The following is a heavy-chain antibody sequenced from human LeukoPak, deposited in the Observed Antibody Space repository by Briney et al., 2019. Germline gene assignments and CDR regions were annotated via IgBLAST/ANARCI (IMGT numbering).Heavy chain of an antibody. CDR1: GFTFSSYS. CDR3: ARDRREYYYDSSGNLGGYFDY. Sequence: PGGSLRLSCAASGFTFSSYSMNWVRQAPGKGLEWVSYISSSSSTIYYADSVKGRFTISRDNAKNSLYLQMNSLRAEDTAVYYCARDRREYYYDSSGNLGGYFDYWGQGTLVTVSS. CDR2: ISSSSSTI. V-gene: IGHV3-48*01. D-gene: IGHD3-22*01. J-gene: IGHJ4*02.